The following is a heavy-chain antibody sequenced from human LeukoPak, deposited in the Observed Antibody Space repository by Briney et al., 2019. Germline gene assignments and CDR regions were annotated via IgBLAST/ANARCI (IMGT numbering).Heavy chain of an antibody. Sequence: GGSPRLSCAAPGFTLCSHAPSWGRRAPRKGVEGVSVISGSGDVTHYTDSVKGRFTISRDNSKNTVYLQMNGLRADDTAVYYCAIDPPTMMIDYWGQGTLVSVSS. D-gene: IGHD3-22*01. CDR2: ISGSGDVT. J-gene: IGHJ4*02. V-gene: IGHV3-23*01. CDR3: AIDPPTMMIDY. CDR1: GFTLCSHA.